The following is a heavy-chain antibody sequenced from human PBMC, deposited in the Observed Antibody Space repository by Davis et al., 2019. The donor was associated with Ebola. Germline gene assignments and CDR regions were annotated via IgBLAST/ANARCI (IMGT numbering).Heavy chain of an antibody. CDR2: IYYSGST. J-gene: IGHJ4*02. D-gene: IGHD2-15*01. Sequence: MPSETLSLTCTVSGGSISSGGYYWSWIRQHPGKGLEWIGYIYYSGSTYYNPSLKSRVTISVDTSKNQFSLKLSSVTAADTAVYYCARGSYCSGGSCYNYWGQGTLVTVSS. V-gene: IGHV4-31*03. CDR1: GGSISSGGYY. CDR3: ARGSYCSGGSCYNY.